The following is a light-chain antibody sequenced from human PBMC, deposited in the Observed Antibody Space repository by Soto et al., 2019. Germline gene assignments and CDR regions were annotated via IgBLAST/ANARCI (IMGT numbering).Light chain of an antibody. CDR1: SSDVGGYIY. Sequence: SSLTQPASVSGSPGQSITISCTGTSSDVGGYIYVSWYQQHPGKAPKLMIYDVTSRPSGVSYRFSGSKSGNTASLTISGLQAEDEADYCCSSYTTSSSYVFGTGTKVTVL. J-gene: IGLJ1*01. CDR2: DVT. CDR3: SSYTTSSSYV. V-gene: IGLV2-14*01.